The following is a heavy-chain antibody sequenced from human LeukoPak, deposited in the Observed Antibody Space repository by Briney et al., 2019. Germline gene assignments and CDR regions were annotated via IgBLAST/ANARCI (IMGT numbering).Heavy chain of an antibody. D-gene: IGHD3-10*01. J-gene: IGHJ5*02. Sequence: LPGGSLRLSCAASGFTFSSYAMSWVRQAPGKGLEWVSAISGSGGSTYYADSVKGRFTISRDNSKNTLYLQMNSLRAEDTAVYYCAKDYEAVQGVIINWFDPWGQGTLVTVSS. CDR3: AKDYEAVQGVIINWFDP. CDR2: ISGSGGST. CDR1: GFTFSSYA. V-gene: IGHV3-23*01.